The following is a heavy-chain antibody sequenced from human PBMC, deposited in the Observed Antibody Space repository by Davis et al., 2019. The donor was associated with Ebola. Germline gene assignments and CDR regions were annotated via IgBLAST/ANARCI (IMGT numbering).Heavy chain of an antibody. D-gene: IGHD2-21*01. V-gene: IGHV3-7*03. CDR1: GFTFSSYW. J-gene: IGHJ4*02. CDR3: ARGLSYCGGDCYDY. Sequence: GESLKISCAASGFTFSSYWMSWVRQAPGKGLEWVANIKQDGSEKYYADSVKGRFTISRDNAKNSLYLQMNSLRAEDTAVYYCARGLSYCGGDCYDYWGQGTLVTVSS. CDR2: IKQDGSEK.